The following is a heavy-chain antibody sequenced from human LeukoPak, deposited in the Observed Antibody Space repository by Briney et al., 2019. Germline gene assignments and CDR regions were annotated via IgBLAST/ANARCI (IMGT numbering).Heavy chain of an antibody. CDR1: GGSISSSSYS. Sequence: SETLSLTCTVSGGSISSSSYSWGWIRQPPGKGLEWIGSVYYSGSTYYNPSLRSRVTISVDTSKNQFSLKLSSVTAADTAVYYCARGGSGSNPWDYYYYMDVWGKGTTVTISS. D-gene: IGHD1-26*01. V-gene: IGHV4-39*07. CDR2: VYYSGST. CDR3: ARGGSGSNPWDYYYYMDV. J-gene: IGHJ6*03.